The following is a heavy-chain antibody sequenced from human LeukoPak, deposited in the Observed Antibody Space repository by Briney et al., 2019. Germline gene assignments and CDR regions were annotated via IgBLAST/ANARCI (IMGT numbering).Heavy chain of an antibody. CDR2: ISGSAGVT. D-gene: IGHD2-8*01. J-gene: IGHJ4*02. CDR3: AKGSSDCTNGVCYFFDFDY. V-gene: IGHV3-23*01. CDR1: GFTFSSYA. Sequence: PGGSLRLSFAASGFTFSSYAMSWVRQAPGKGLEWVSGISGSAGVTYSADSVKGRFTISRDNSKNTLYLHMNSLRAEDTAVYYCAKGSSDCTNGVCYFFDFDYWGQGTLVTVSS.